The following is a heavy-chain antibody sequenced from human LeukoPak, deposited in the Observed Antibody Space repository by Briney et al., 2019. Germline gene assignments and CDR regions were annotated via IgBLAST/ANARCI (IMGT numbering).Heavy chain of an antibody. CDR3: ARPRGDYGFRWFDP. CDR2: IYHSGST. D-gene: IGHD4-17*01. J-gene: IGHJ5*02. V-gene: IGHV4-38-2*01. Sequence: PSETLSLTCAVSGYSISSGYYWGWIRQSPGQGLEWIGSIYHSGSTYYNPSLKSRVTISVDTSKNQFSLKLSSVTAADTAVYYCARPRGDYGFRWFDPWGQGTLVTVSS. CDR1: GYSISSGYY.